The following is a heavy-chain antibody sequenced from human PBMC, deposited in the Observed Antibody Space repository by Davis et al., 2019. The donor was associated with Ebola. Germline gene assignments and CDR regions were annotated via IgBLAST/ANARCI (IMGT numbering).Heavy chain of an antibody. Sequence: SETLSLTCTVPGGSISSSSYYWGWIRQPPGKGLEWIGSIYYSGSTYYNPSLKSRVTISVDTSKNQFSLKLSSVTAADTAVYYCATLRGGSHDYWGQGTLVTVSS. V-gene: IGHV4-39*07. CDR2: IYYSGST. J-gene: IGHJ4*02. CDR1: GGSISSSSYY. CDR3: ATLRGGSHDY. D-gene: IGHD2-15*01.